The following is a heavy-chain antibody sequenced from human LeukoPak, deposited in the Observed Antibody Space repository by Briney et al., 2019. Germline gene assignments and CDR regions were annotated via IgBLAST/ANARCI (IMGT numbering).Heavy chain of an antibody. CDR1: GFTFDDYA. CDR3: AEDEGPQWLVPFDY. D-gene: IGHD6-19*01. V-gene: IGHV3-9*01. Sequence: GRSLRLSCAASGFTFDDYAMHWVRQAPGKGLEWVSGISWNSGSIGYADSVKGRFTISRDNAKNSLYLQMNSLRAEDTALYYCAEDEGPQWLVPFDYWGQGTLVTVSS. CDR2: ISWNSGSI. J-gene: IGHJ4*02.